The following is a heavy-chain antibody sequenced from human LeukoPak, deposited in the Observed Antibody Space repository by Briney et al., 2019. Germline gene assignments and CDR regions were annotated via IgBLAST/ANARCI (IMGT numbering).Heavy chain of an antibody. CDR3: AREASGNYYVFDS. V-gene: IGHV3-11*04. CDR2: INNSGRST. CDR1: GYSFSNYF. J-gene: IGHJ4*01. D-gene: IGHD1-26*01. Sequence: GGSQRLSCEACGYSFSNYFVGWSPQAPGKGLEWGSYINNSGRSTNYADAVKGRFTISRDNTKKSVYLEMTDLRHEGTAVYYCAREASGNYYVFDSWGQGTLVTVSS.